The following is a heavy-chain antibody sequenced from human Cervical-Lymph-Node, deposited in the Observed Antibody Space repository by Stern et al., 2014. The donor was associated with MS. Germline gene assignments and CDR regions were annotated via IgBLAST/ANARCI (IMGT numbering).Heavy chain of an antibody. V-gene: IGHV3-23*04. CDR3: AKDLPYASGRPDY. Sequence: EVQLVESGGGLVHPGGSLRLSCEASGFTFSSYTMTWVRQAPGKGLEWVSSITGSGGNKSYAHSVKGRFTISRDNSRNTVDLQLHSLRAEDTALYHCAKDLPYASGRPDYWGQGTLVTVSS. D-gene: IGHD3-10*01. J-gene: IGHJ4*02. CDR1: GFTFSSYT. CDR2: ITGSGGNK.